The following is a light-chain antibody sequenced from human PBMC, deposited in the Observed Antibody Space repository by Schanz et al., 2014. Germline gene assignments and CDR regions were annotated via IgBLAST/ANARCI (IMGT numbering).Light chain of an antibody. Sequence: QFVLTQPPSASGTPGQRVTISCSGSTSNVGSDNVNWYQQLPGTAPKLLIYRNDQRPSGVPDRFSGSKSGTSASLAISGLQSEDEADYYCAAWDNSLNCPVFGGGTKLTVL. J-gene: IGLJ3*02. V-gene: IGLV1-44*01. CDR1: TSNVGSDN. CDR3: AAWDNSLNCPV. CDR2: RND.